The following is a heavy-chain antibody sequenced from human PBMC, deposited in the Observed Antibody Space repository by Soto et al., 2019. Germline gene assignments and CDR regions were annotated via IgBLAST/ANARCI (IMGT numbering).Heavy chain of an antibody. CDR3: AKVEQAWSNWFDP. V-gene: IGHV3-74*01. D-gene: IGHD1-26*01. CDR2: MNSDGSTT. Sequence: GGSLRLSCAASGFTFGNYWMHWVRQAPGKGLEWVSRMNSDGSTTNYADSVKGRFTVSRDNSKNTLYLQMNSLRAEDTAVYYCAKVEQAWSNWFDPWGQGTLVTVSS. J-gene: IGHJ5*02. CDR1: GFTFGNYW.